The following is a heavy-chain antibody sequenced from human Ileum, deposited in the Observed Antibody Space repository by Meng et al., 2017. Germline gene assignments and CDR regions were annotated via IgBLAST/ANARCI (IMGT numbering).Heavy chain of an antibody. CDR2: TYYRSKWYN. Sequence: QVQLQQTGPGLGMPSQPLSLSCAISGDSVSSNSAAWNWIRQSPSRGLEWLGRTYYRSKWYNNYAVSVRSRISINPDTSKNQFSLQLNSVTPEDTAVYYCARDGGAAPDYFDYWGQGTLVTVSS. J-gene: IGHJ4*02. D-gene: IGHD3-16*01. V-gene: IGHV6-1*01. CDR3: ARDGGAAPDYFDY. CDR1: GDSVSSNSAA.